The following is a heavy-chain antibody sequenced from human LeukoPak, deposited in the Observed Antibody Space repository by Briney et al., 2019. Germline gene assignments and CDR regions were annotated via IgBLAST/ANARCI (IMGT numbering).Heavy chain of an antibody. D-gene: IGHD1-1*01. V-gene: IGHV3-11*05. CDR2: ISSGSTYT. J-gene: IGHJ4*02. CDR3: ARARPYNYESFDY. CDR1: GFTFIDYY. Sequence: GGSLRLSCAASGFTFIDYYMTWSRQAPGKGLEWVSYISSGSTYTNYADSVKGRFTISRDNAKNSLYLQMNSLRAEDTAVYYCARARPYNYESFDYWGQGTLVTVSS.